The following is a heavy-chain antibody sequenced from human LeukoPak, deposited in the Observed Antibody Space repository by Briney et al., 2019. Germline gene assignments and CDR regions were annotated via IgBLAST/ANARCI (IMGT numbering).Heavy chain of an antibody. V-gene: IGHV3-48*03. CDR3: ARGAYYMDV. J-gene: IGHJ6*03. CDR2: ISSSGSTI. CDR1: GFTFSSYE. Sequence: GGTLRLSCAASGFTFSSYEMNWVRQAPGKGLEWVSYISSSGSTIYYADSVKGRFTISRDNAKNSLYLQMNSLRAEDTAVYYCARGAYYMDVWGKGTTVTVSS.